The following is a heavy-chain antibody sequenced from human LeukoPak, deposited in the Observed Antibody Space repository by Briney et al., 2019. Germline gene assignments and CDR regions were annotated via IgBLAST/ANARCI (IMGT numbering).Heavy chain of an antibody. CDR3: ARDYLYGSGSYYMHLDY. CDR2: INPSGGST. CDR1: GYTFTSYY. J-gene: IGHJ4*02. Sequence: ASVKVSCKSSGYTFTSYYIHWVRQAPGQGLEWMGIINPSGGSTIYAQKFQGRVTMTRDTSTSTVFMEPSSLRSEDTAVYYCARDYLYGSGSYYMHLDYWGQGTLVTVSS. D-gene: IGHD3-10*01. V-gene: IGHV1-46*01.